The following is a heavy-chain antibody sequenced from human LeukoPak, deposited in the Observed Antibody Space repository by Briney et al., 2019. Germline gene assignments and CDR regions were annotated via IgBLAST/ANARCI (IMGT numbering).Heavy chain of an antibody. CDR2: INPSGGST. D-gene: IGHD2-21*02. CDR3: ARGIGDRFRLQHVIDY. V-gene: IGHV1-46*01. Sequence: GASVKVSCKASGYTFTSCYMHWVRQAPGQGLEWMGIINPSGGSTSYAQKFQGRVTMTRDMSTSTVYMELSSLRSEDTAVYYCARGIGDRFRLQHVIDYWGQGTLVTVSS. J-gene: IGHJ4*02. CDR1: GYTFTSCY.